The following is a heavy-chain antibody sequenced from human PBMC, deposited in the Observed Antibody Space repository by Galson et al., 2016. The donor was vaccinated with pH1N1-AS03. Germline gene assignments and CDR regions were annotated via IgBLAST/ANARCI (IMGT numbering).Heavy chain of an antibody. CDR3: ARVVHEIRGQPNNWLDP. Sequence: LRLSCAASGFIFDNYAMHWVRQAPGKGLEWVSGISWKSGYIAYADSVKGRFTISRDNAKNALHLQMNSLRPEDTGLYYCARVVHEIRGQPNNWLDPWGQGTLVTVSS. J-gene: IGHJ5*02. CDR2: ISWKSGYI. V-gene: IGHV3-9*01. D-gene: IGHD1-26*01. CDR1: GFIFDNYA.